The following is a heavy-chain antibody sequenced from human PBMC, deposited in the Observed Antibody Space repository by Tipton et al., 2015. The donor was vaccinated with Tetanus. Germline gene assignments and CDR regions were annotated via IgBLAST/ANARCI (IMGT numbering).Heavy chain of an antibody. J-gene: IGHJ5*02. CDR1: GGSVSNGGYS. V-gene: IGHV4-30-2*01. CDR3: AILPKHWLAPRGAP. Sequence: LRLSCAVSGGSVSNGGYSWSWIRQPPGKGLECIGYISHSGRTYYNPSLNSRVTISLDRSKNQFSLKLTSVTAADTAVYYCAILPKHWLAPRGAPWGQGILVTVSS. D-gene: IGHD6-19*01. CDR2: ISHSGRT.